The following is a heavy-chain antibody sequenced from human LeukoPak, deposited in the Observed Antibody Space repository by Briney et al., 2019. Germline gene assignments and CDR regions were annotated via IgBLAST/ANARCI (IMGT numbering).Heavy chain of an antibody. D-gene: IGHD6-6*01. J-gene: IGHJ4*02. CDR1: GFTFSSYS. Sequence: GGSLRLSCAASGFTFSSYSMNWVRQAPGKGLEWVAYISTSTTYYADSVNGRFTISRDNAKNSLFLHMNSLRADDTAVYYCANLARPLDYWGQGALVTVSS. V-gene: IGHV3-48*01. CDR2: ISTSTT. CDR3: ANLARPLDY.